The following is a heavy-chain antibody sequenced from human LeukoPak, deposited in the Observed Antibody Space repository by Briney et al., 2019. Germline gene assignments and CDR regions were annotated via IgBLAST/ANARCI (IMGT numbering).Heavy chain of an antibody. CDR1: GYTFTSYY. CDR2: INPSGGST. V-gene: IGHV1-46*03. D-gene: IGHD2-2*01. J-gene: IGHJ3*02. CDR3: ASRAPQYCSSTSCYMEAFDI. Sequence: ASVKVSCKASGYTFTSYYMHWVRQAPGQGLEWMGIINPSGGSTSYAQKFQGRVTMTRDTSTSTVYMELSSLRSEDTAVYYCASRAPQYCSSTSCYMEAFDIWGQGTMVTVSS.